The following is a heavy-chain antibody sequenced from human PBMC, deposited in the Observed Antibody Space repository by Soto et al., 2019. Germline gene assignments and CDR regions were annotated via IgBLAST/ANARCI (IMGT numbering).Heavy chain of an antibody. J-gene: IGHJ6*02. CDR3: ARGGALGGMDV. CDR2: ISYDGRNK. V-gene: IGHV3-30*04. D-gene: IGHD7-27*01. Sequence: QVQLVESGGGVVQPGRSLRLSCAASGFTFSSYAMHWVRQAPGKGLEWVAVISYDGRNKYYADSVKGRFTISRDNAKNKLYLQVNGMRAGDMAVYYWARGGALGGMDVWGQGTTVTVSS. CDR1: GFTFSSYA.